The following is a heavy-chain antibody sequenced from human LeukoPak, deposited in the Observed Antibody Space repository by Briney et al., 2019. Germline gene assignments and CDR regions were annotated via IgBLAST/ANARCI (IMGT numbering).Heavy chain of an antibody. Sequence: SETLSLTCTVSGGSVSSGSYYWSWIRQPPGKGLEWIGYIYYSGSTNHNPSLKSRVTISVDTSKDQFSLKLSSVTAADTAVYYCASEYCSGGSCYGVDYWGQGTLVTVSS. CDR1: GGSVSSGSYY. CDR3: ASEYCSGGSCYGVDY. J-gene: IGHJ4*02. CDR2: IYYSGST. D-gene: IGHD2-15*01. V-gene: IGHV4-61*01.